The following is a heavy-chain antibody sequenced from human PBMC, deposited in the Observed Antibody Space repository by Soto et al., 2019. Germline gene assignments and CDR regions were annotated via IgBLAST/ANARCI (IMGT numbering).Heavy chain of an antibody. Sequence: QVQLVQSGAEVKKPGASVKVSCKASGYTFTSYAMHWVRQAPGKRLEWMGWINAGNGNTKYSQKFQGRVTVTRHTSESGACMALSGPRSEATAVYCCASGGDIFTVSPPGGYYYYMDVYAKRTTVTVSS. CDR1: GYTFTSYA. CDR3: ASGGDIFTVSPPGGYYYYMDV. D-gene: IGHD3-9*01. J-gene: IGHJ6*03. V-gene: IGHV1-3*01. CDR2: INAGNGNT.